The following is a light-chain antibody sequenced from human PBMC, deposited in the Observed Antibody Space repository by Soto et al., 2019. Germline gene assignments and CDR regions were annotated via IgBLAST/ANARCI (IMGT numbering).Light chain of an antibody. CDR2: AAS. Sequence: IPMTPSPSSVSSSVGDRVTITCRANQDVGKWLAWYQQKPGKAPTLLIYAASSLQSGVPSRFSGSGSGTDFTLTISSLQPEDFATYYCLQDYNYLWTFGQGTKVDIK. J-gene: IGKJ1*01. V-gene: IGKV1-6*01. CDR1: QDVGKW. CDR3: LQDYNYLWT.